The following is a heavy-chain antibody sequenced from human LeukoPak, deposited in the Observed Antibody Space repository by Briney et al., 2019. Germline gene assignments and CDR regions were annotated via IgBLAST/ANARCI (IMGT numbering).Heavy chain of an antibody. D-gene: IGHD4-11*01. J-gene: IGHJ4*02. CDR3: ARDRDYSNTESGFDY. CDR1: GYTFTDYY. V-gene: IGHV1-2*02. CDR2: INPNSGET. Sequence: ASVKVTCKTSGYTFTDYYIHWVRQAPGQGLEWMGWINPNSGETNYAQKFNGRATITGYTCISTAYMELRRVTSDDTGVYYCARDRDYSNTESGFDYWGQGTLVTVSS.